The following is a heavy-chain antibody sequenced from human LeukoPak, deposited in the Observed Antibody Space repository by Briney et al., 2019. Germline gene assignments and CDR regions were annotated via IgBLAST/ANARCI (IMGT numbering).Heavy chain of an antibody. Sequence: GGSLRLSCAVSGFTFSSYSMSWVRQAPEKGLEWVSGISGSGGSTYYADSVKGRFTISRDNFKDTLYLQMNSLRAEDTAVYYCVKDSDELIAAVYNWFDPWGQGTQVTVSS. V-gene: IGHV3-23*01. CDR2: ISGSGGST. CDR3: VKDSDELIAAVYNWFDP. J-gene: IGHJ5*02. CDR1: GFTFSSYS. D-gene: IGHD6-13*01.